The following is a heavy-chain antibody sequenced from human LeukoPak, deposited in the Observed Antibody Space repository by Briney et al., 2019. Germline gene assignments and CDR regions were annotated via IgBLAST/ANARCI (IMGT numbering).Heavy chain of an antibody. D-gene: IGHD5-18*01. Sequence: SETLSLTCTVSGGSISTYYWTWIRQPPGKGLEWIGYTYYSGGTNYNPSLKSRLTVSVDTSKNQFSLKLTSVTAADTAVYYCARDQGSGIWDTALVNWGQGTLVTVSS. J-gene: IGHJ4*02. CDR2: TYYSGGT. CDR3: ARDQGSGIWDTALVN. V-gene: IGHV4-59*01. CDR1: GGSISTYY.